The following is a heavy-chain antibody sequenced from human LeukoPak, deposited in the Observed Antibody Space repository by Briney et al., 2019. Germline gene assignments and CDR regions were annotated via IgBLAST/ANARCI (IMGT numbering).Heavy chain of an antibody. CDR1: GGSISGYY. CDR2: IHSSGDT. CDR3: ARHHRSTNGGTCFDY. V-gene: IGHV4-4*09. J-gene: IGHJ4*02. D-gene: IGHD2-8*01. Sequence: PSETLSLTCSVSGGSISGYYWDWIRQPPGKGLEWVGFIHSSGDTHYGPSLESRVTMSVDTSKNQFSLKLTSVSAGDTAVYYCARHHRSTNGGTCFDYWGQGTLVTVSS.